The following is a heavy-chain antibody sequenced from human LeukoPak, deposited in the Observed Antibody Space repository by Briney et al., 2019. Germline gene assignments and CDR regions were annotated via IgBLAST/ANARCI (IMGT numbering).Heavy chain of an antibody. CDR2: IIPTFGTA. D-gene: IGHD1-26*01. CDR1: GGTFSSYA. V-gene: IGHV1-69*05. CDR3: ARGGHRIVGGGGEAFDI. Sequence: SVKVSCKASGGTFSSYAISWVRQAPGQGLEWMGRIIPTFGTANYAQKFQGRVTITTDESTSTAYMELSSLRSEDTAVYYCARGGHRIVGGGGEAFDIWGQGTMVTVSS. J-gene: IGHJ3*02.